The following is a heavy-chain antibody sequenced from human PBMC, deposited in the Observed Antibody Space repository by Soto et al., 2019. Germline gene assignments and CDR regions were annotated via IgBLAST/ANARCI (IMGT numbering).Heavy chain of an antibody. CDR2: ISSSSSTI. Sequence: PGGSLRLSCAASGFTFSSYSMNWVRQAPGKGLEWVSNISSSSSTIYYADSVKGRFTISRDNSKNTLYLQMNSLRAEDTAVYYYAKGLSVVTAYYFDYWGQGTLVTVSS. CDR1: GFTFSSYS. J-gene: IGHJ4*02. V-gene: IGHV3-48*01. CDR3: AKGLSVVTAYYFDY. D-gene: IGHD2-15*01.